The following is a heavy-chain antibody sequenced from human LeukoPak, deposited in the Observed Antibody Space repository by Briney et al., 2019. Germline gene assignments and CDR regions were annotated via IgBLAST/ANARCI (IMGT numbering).Heavy chain of an antibody. V-gene: IGHV4-59*01. Sequence: SETLSLTCAVYGGSFSGYYWSWIWQPPGKGLEWIGYIYYSGSTNYNPSLKSRVTISVDTSKNQFSLKLSSATAADTAVYYCARTYYDFWSGYFDCWGQGTLVTVSS. CDR1: GGSFSGYY. J-gene: IGHJ5*01. D-gene: IGHD3-3*01. CDR2: IYYSGST. CDR3: ARTYYDFWSGYFDC.